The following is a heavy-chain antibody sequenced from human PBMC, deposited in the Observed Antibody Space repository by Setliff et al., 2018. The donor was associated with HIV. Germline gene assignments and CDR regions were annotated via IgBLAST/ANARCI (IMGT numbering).Heavy chain of an antibody. Sequence: GGSLRLSCAASGFTFATYAMNWVRQAPGKGLEWVSTITDSGDSTYYADSVRGRFTISRDNSKNTLYLQMNSLTDADTALYYCVKVPGSGIVRYFDYWGQGTLVTVSS. V-gene: IGHV3-23*01. J-gene: IGHJ4*02. D-gene: IGHD3-22*01. CDR3: VKVPGSGIVRYFDY. CDR2: ITDSGDST. CDR1: GFTFATYA.